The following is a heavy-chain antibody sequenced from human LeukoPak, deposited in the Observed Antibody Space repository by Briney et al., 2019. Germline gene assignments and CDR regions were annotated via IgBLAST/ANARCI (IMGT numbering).Heavy chain of an antibody. J-gene: IGHJ4*02. V-gene: IGHV4-59*08. CDR2: IYYSGNT. CDR3: ARSSYDILTGYYSFDY. D-gene: IGHD3-9*01. CDR1: GGSISSYY. Sequence: TSETLSLTCTVSGGSISSYYWSWIRQPPGKGLGWIGYIYYSGNTNYNPSLKSRLTISVDTSKKQFSLKLTSVTAADTAVYYCARSSYDILTGYYSFDYWGQGTLVTVSS.